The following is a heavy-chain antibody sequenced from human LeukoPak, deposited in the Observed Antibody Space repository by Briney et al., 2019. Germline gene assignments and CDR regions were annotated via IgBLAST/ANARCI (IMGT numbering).Heavy chain of an antibody. CDR3: ARDLYYYDSSGCWSGLDY. D-gene: IGHD3-22*01. CDR1: GGSISSYY. J-gene: IGHJ4*02. Sequence: SETLSLTCTVSGGSISSYYWSWIRQPPGKRLEWIGYIYYSGTTNYNPSLKSRATISVDTSNNQFYLKLSSVTAEDTTVYYCARDLYYYDSSGCWSGLDYWGQGTLVTVSS. CDR2: IYYSGTT. V-gene: IGHV4-59*01.